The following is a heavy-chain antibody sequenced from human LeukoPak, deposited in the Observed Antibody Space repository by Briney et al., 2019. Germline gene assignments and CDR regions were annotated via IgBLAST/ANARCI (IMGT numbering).Heavy chain of an antibody. V-gene: IGHV4-38-2*02. D-gene: IGHD5-12*01. J-gene: IGHJ3*01. CDR2: IRHDGHT. CDR1: GYFSTAYY. CDR3: ARQVATKGEWAFDV. Sequence: ASETLSLTCTVSGYFSTAYYWGWIRQPPGKGLEWIASIRHDGHTYYNPSLRSQVSISIDMSRNQFSLKFNYMTAADTAVYYCARQVATKGEWAFDVWGQGTMVTVSS.